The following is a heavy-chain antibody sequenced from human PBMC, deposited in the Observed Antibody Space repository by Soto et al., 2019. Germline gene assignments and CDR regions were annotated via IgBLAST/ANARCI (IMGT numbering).Heavy chain of an antibody. CDR3: ARDRRYCTNGVCYNNAFDI. CDR1: GGSISGYY. Sequence: SETLSLTCTVSGGSISGYYWSWIRQPPGKGLEWIGYIYYSGSTNYNPSLKSRVTISVDTSMNQFSLKLSSVTAADTAVYYCARDRRYCTNGVCYNNAFDIWGQGTMVTVSS. J-gene: IGHJ3*02. V-gene: IGHV4-59*01. D-gene: IGHD2-8*01. CDR2: IYYSGST.